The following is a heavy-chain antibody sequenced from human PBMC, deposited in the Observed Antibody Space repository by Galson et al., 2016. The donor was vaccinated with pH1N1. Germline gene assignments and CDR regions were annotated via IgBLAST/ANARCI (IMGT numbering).Heavy chain of an antibody. CDR1: GDSVSSSSDT. J-gene: IGHJ4*02. D-gene: IGHD3-3*01. V-gene: IGHV6-1*01. CDR3: AREVWLRRGYYIDH. CDR2: IYHRSKWYY. Sequence: CAISGDSVSSSSDTWNWIRQSPRRGLEWLGRIYHRSKWYYEYAPSLQGRLRINPDTSSNQMSLHLNSVTLDDAAVYYCAREVWLRRGYYIDHWGQGSLVTVSS.